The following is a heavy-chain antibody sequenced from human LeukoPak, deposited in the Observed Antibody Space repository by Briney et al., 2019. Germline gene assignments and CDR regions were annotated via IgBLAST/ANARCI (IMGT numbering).Heavy chain of an antibody. CDR1: GFTFSSYA. Sequence: GRSLTPSCAASGFTFSSYAMNWVRQAPGKGLEWVSTISGDGGDTHYADSGRGRFTISRANSKNTLFMQMNSLRAEDTAVYYCGKWTSRDWDYYEYWGQGTLVTASS. J-gene: IGHJ4*02. D-gene: IGHD3-9*01. CDR2: ISGDGGDT. V-gene: IGHV3-23*01. CDR3: GKWTSRDWDYYEY.